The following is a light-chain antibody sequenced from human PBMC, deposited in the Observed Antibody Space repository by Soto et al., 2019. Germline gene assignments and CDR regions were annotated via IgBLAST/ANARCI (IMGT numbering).Light chain of an antibody. CDR1: TSNIGAGYE. Sequence: QPVLTQPPSVSGAPGQRVTISCTGSTSNIGAGYEVHWYRQLPGTAPKLLIFGNDNRPSGVPDRFSGSRSGTSASLAISGLQADDEADYYCQSRDVSLSAWVFGGGTKLTVL. V-gene: IGLV1-40*01. CDR3: QSRDVSLSAWV. J-gene: IGLJ2*01. CDR2: GND.